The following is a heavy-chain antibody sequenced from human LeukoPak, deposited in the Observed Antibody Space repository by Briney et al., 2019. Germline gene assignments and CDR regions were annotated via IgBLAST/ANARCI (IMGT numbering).Heavy chain of an antibody. CDR1: GGSISSADYY. J-gene: IGHJ4*02. D-gene: IGHD4/OR15-4a*01. CDR2: IYYSGRT. CDR3: AALRRPGAIDY. Sequence: SETLSLTCTVSGGSISSADYYWSWIRQPPGKGLEWIGHIYYSGRTYYNPSLKSRVTFSVDTSKNQFSLKLSSVTAADTADYYCAALRRPGAIDYWGQGTLVTVSS. V-gene: IGHV4-30-4*08.